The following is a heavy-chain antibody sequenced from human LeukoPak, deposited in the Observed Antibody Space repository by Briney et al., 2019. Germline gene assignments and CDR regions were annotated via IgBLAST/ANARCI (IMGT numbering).Heavy chain of an antibody. J-gene: IGHJ4*02. CDR1: GFTFSNYS. CDR2: ITSSGSYI. V-gene: IGHV3-21*01. Sequence: GGSLRLSRAASGFTFSNYSMNWVRQAPGKGLEWVSSITSSGSYIYYADSVKGRFTISRDNARNSLYLQMNSLRAEDTAIYYCARAEALKFRDFDYWGQGTLVTVS. CDR3: ARAEALKFRDFDY.